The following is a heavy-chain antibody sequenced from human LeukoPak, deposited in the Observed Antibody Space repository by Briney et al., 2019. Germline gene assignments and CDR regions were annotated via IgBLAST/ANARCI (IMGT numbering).Heavy chain of an antibody. V-gene: IGHV3-21*01. CDR2: ISSSSSYI. J-gene: IGHJ4*02. D-gene: IGHD3-22*01. CDR3: ARDSPVSPYDYYDSSGYPSDY. Sequence: GGSLRLSCAASGFTFSSYSMNWVRQAPGKGLEWVSSISSSSSYIYYADSVKGRFTISRDNAKNSLYLQMNSLRAEDTAVYYCARDSPVSPYDYYDSSGYPSDYWGQGTLGTVSS. CDR1: GFTFSSYS.